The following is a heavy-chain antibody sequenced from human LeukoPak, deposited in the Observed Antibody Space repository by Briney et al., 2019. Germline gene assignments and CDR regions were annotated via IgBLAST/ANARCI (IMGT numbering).Heavy chain of an antibody. CDR1: GGSISSYY. CDR3: VRDLYSRSPYFDV. Sequence: LSLTCTVSGGSISSYYWSWIRQPPGKGLEWVASISYDGRDKYYVNSVKGRFFISKDSSMTTLFLDMNSLRPEDTALYYCVRDLYSRSPYFDVWGQGTLVTVSS. D-gene: IGHD2-21*01. CDR2: ISYDGRDK. V-gene: IGHV3-30*03. J-gene: IGHJ4*02.